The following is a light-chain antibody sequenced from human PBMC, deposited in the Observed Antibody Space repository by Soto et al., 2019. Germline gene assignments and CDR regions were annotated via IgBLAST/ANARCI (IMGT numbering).Light chain of an antibody. V-gene: IGKV3-20*01. CDR2: GAS. Sequence: EIILTQSPDTLSLSPGERATLSCRASQTVSSNYLAWCQQRPGQAPRLLIYGASTRAAGIPDRFSGTGSETDFTLTISRLEPEDFAVYYCQQYDNSPITFGQGTRL. CDR3: QQYDNSPIT. CDR1: QTVSSNY. J-gene: IGKJ5*01.